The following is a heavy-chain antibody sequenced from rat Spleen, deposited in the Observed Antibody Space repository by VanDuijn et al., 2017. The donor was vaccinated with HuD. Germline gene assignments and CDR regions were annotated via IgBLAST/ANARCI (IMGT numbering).Heavy chain of an antibody. CDR1: GFTFSDYA. J-gene: IGHJ3*01. V-gene: IGHV5S10*01. CDR3: ATKDYGSFAY. D-gene: IGHD1-3*01. CDR2: IIYDGSSS. Sequence: EVQLVESGGGVVQPGNCLKLSCAGSGFTFSDYALAWASQSPKKGLEWVATIIYDGSSSYYRDSLKVRFTISRDNAKATLYLQMDSLRSDDTATYYCATKDYGSFAYWGQGTLVTVSS.